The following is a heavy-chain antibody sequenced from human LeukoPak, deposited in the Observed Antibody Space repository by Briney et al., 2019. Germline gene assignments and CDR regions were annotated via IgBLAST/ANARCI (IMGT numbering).Heavy chain of an antibody. CDR2: IYHSGST. D-gene: IGHD6-13*01. CDR1: GGSFSGYY. Sequence: PSETLSLTCAVYGGSFSGYYWSWIRQPPGKGLEWIGEIYHSGSTNYNPSLKSRVTISVDKSKNQFSLKLSSVTAADTAVYYCASPSIAAAGYWYFDLWGRGTLVTVSS. J-gene: IGHJ2*01. V-gene: IGHV4-34*01. CDR3: ASPSIAAAGYWYFDL.